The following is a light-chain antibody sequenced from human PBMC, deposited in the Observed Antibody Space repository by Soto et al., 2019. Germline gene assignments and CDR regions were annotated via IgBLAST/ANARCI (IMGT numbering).Light chain of an antibody. J-gene: IGKJ2*01. CDR2: GAS. Sequence: EVVLTQSPGTLSLSPGERATLSCRASQSVRSSYLAWYQQKPGQSPRLLIYGASRGATGIPDRFSGSASGTDFSLTISRLEPEDFAVYYCHQYGTPPNTFGQGTKLEI. V-gene: IGKV3-20*01. CDR3: HQYGTPPNT. CDR1: QSVRSSY.